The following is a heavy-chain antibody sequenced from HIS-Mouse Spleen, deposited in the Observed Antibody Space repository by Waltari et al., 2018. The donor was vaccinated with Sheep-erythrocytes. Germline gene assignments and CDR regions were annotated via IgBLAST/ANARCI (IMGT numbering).Heavy chain of an antibody. CDR3: ARVASGATFDY. V-gene: IGHV3-21*01. D-gene: IGHD1-26*01. Sequence: EVQLVESGGGLVKPGGSLRLSCAASGFTFSSYSMNWARQAPGKGLGLVSSISSSSSYIYYADSVKGRFTISRDNAKNSLYLQMNSLRAEDTAVYYCARVASGATFDYWGQGTLVTVSS. CDR1: GFTFSSYS. CDR2: ISSSSSYI. J-gene: IGHJ4*02.